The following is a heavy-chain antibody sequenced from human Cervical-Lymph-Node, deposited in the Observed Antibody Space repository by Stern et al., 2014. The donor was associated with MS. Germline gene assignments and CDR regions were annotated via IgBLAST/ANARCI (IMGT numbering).Heavy chain of an antibody. CDR2: IWHDGSNK. J-gene: IGHJ4*02. Sequence: VQLVESGGDVVQPGRSLRLSCAASGFTFNTYGMHWVRQAPGKGLEWVALIWHDGSNKYYADSVKGRFTISRDNSKNTLYLQMNSLRAEDTAVYYCARDACGGDCYGSQDYWGQGSLVTVSS. CDR3: ARDACGGDCYGSQDY. D-gene: IGHD2-21*02. V-gene: IGHV3-33*01. CDR1: GFTFNTYG.